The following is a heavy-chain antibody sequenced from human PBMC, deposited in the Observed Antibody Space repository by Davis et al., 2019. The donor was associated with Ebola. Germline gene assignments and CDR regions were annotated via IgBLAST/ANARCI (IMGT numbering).Heavy chain of an antibody. CDR1: GYTFIGYY. CDR3: ARDFESTSSMIFNGMDV. D-gene: IGHD3-22*01. V-gene: IGHV1-46*01. J-gene: IGHJ6*02. CDR2: INPSGGST. Sequence: ASVQVSCKASGYTFIGYYMHWVRQAPGQGLEWMGIINPSGGSTSYAQKFQGRVTMTRDTSTSTVYMELSSLRSEDTAVYYCARDFESTSSMIFNGMDVWGQGTTVTVSS.